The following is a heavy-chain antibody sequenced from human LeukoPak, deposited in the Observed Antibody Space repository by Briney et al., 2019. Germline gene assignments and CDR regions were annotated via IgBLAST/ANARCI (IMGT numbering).Heavy chain of an antibody. D-gene: IGHD3-9*01. V-gene: IGHV3-30*02. Sequence: PGGSLRLSCAASGFTFSSYSMNWVRQAPGKGLEWVAFIRYDGSNKYYADSVKGRFTISRDNSKNTLYLQMNSLRAEDTAVYYCAKDLFRPYYDILTGYPRGFDYWGQGTLVTVSS. CDR1: GFTFSSYS. CDR2: IRYDGSNK. CDR3: AKDLFRPYYDILTGYPRGFDY. J-gene: IGHJ4*02.